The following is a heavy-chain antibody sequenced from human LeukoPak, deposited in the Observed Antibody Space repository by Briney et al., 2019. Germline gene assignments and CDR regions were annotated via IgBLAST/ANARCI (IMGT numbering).Heavy chain of an antibody. Sequence: ASVKVSCKASGYTFTSYGISWVRQAPGQGLEWMGWISAYNGNTNYAQKLQGRVTMTTDTSTSTAYMDLRSLRSDDTAVYYCARVPVGYRYGKYYFDYWGRGTLVTVSS. D-gene: IGHD5-18*01. CDR1: GYTFTSYG. CDR3: ARVPVGYRYGKYYFDY. V-gene: IGHV1-18*01. J-gene: IGHJ4*02. CDR2: ISAYNGNT.